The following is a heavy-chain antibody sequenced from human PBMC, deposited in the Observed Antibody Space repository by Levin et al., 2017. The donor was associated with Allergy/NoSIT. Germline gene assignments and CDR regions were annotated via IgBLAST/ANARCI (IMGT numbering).Heavy chain of an antibody. CDR3: ALASRDYYYGMDV. V-gene: IGHV5-51*01. CDR1: GYNFDTYW. J-gene: IGHJ6*02. Sequence: GESLKISCKGSGYNFDTYWIGWVRQMPGKGLEWMGIIYPDDSDIRYSPSFQGQVTISADKSINTTYVQWSSLKASYTGIYYCALASRDYYYGMDVWGQGTTVTVSS. CDR2: IYPDDSDI.